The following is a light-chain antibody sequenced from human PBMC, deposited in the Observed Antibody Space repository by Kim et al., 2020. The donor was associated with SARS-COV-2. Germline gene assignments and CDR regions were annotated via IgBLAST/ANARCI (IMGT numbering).Light chain of an antibody. CDR1: QDIRND. J-gene: IGKJ1*01. V-gene: IGKV1-6*01. CDR3: LQDYIYPWT. Sequence: GDRVTITCRASQDIRNDLGWYQQKPGKAPNHLIYAASSLQTGVPSRFSGSGSGTDFTLTISSLQPEDFATYYCLQDYIYPWTFGQGTKVDIK. CDR2: AAS.